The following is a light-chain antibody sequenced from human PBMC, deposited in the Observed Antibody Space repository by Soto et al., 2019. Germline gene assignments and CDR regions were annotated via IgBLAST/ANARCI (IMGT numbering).Light chain of an antibody. V-gene: IGKV1-5*01. Sequence: DIQMHPSPSTLSSSVGDRFPITVRASQSISSWLAWYQQTPGKAPKLLIYDASSLESGVPSRFSGSGSGTEFTLTISRLKPDDFANSYCQQYNSYSPGTFGQGTKVDIK. J-gene: IGKJ1*01. CDR1: QSISSW. CDR3: QQYNSYSPGT. CDR2: DAS.